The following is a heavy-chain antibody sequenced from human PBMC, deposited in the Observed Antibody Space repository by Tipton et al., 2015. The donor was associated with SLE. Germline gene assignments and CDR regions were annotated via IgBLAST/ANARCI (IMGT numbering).Heavy chain of an antibody. CDR2: IYATGIT. CDR3: ARSSSGYYVDY. J-gene: IGHJ4*02. Sequence: TLSLTCAVSGHSITYDHNWGWIRQPAGKGLEWIGHIYATGITNYNPSLKSRVTISVDTPKNQFSLRLSSVTAADTAVYYCARSSSGYYVDYWGQGTLVTVSS. CDR1: GHSITYDHN. V-gene: IGHV4-61*09. D-gene: IGHD3-22*01.